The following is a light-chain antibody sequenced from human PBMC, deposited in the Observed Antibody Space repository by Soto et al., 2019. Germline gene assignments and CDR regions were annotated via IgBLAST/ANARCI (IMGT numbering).Light chain of an antibody. CDR2: DAS. CDR3: QQYDNLHLT. CDR1: QDISNY. Sequence: DIQMTQSPSSLSASVGDRVTITCQASQDISNYLNWYQQKPGKAPKLLIYDASNLETGVPSRFSVSGSGRDFAFTTSSLQPEAIHTHYFQQYDNLHLTAVGGTRVDSK. V-gene: IGKV1-33*01. J-gene: IGKJ4*01.